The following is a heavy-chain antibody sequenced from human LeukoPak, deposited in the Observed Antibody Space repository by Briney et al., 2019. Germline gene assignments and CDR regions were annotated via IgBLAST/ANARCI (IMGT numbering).Heavy chain of an antibody. D-gene: IGHD4-17*01. V-gene: IGHV3-33*01. J-gene: IGHJ4*02. Sequence: GGSLRLSCSASGFSLSSYGMHWFRQAPGKGLQWVAVIWNDGSHQYYADSEKGRFTISRDNSRNTMYLQMNRLRVEDTAVYYCARDAAEYGDSHFDWWGQGTLVTVSS. CDR2: IWNDGSHQ. CDR1: GFSLSSYG. CDR3: ARDAAEYGDSHFDW.